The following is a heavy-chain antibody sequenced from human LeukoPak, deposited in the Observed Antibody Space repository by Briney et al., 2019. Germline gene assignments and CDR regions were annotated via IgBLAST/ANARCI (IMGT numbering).Heavy chain of an antibody. V-gene: IGHV4-30-4*01. D-gene: IGHD2-15*01. Sequence: PSETPSLTCTVSGASIRSADFHWSWIRQPPGKGLEWIGYIYYSGTTYYSPSLKSRVTISVDTSKNQFSLKMKSVTATDTAVYYCASLMAAGGSFDYWGQGSRVTVSS. CDR3: ASLMAAGGSFDY. CDR1: GASIRSADFH. J-gene: IGHJ4*02. CDR2: IYYSGTT.